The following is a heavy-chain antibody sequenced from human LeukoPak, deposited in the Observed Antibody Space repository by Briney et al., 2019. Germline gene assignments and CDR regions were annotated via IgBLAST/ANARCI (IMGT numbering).Heavy chain of an antibody. J-gene: IGHJ4*02. V-gene: IGHV3-9*03. D-gene: IGHD5-24*01. CDR1: GFTFDDFA. Sequence: PGGSLRLSCAASGFTFDDFAMHWVRQAPGKGLEWVSGVSWNSASIGYADSVKGRFTISRDNAKNSLYLQVNSLRAEDMALYYCAKLDGYANWGQGTLVTVSS. CDR3: AKLDGYAN. CDR2: VSWNSASI.